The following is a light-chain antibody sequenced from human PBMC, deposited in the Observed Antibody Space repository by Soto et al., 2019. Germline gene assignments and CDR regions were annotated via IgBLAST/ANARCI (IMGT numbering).Light chain of an antibody. J-gene: IGKJ1*01. V-gene: IGKV3-11*01. CDR3: QQYDSWRWT. CDR2: DAS. CDR1: QSVSRY. Sequence: EIGLTQSPSTLSLYPGERATLSCRASQSVSRYLAWYQQKPGQAPRLLIYDASNRATGIPARFSGSGSGTDFTLTMSSVEPEDFAVYYCQQYDSWRWTFGQGTKVDI.